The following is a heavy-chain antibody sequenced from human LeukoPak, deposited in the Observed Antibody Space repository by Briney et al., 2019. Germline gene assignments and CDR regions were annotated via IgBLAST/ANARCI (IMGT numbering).Heavy chain of an antibody. CDR2: ISSSGSTR. V-gene: IGHV3-48*03. CDR1: EFTFSSYE. J-gene: IGHJ4*02. Sequence: GGSLRLSCAASEFTFSSYEMNWARQAPGQGLEWVSYISSSGSTRYYADSVKGRFTISRDNAKNSLYLQMNSLRAEDTAVYYCTRGSLAYFWGQGTLVTVSS. CDR3: TRGSLAYF.